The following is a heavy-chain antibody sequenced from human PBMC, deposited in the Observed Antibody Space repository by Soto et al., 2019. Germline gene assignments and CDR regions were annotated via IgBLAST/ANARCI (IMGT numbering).Heavy chain of an antibody. CDR1: GFAFSHAW. Sequence: EVQLVESGVVVVKPGGSLRLSCAASGFAFSHAWMTWVRQDPGKGLERVGRIQSKTDGGTTDYAAPVKGRFTISRDDSRSTFYLQMNSLNTADTALYYCTADIHGAAYPIDYWGQGTLVTVSS. D-gene: IGHD2-21*01. CDR2: IQSKTDGGTT. J-gene: IGHJ4*02. V-gene: IGHV3-15*01. CDR3: TADIHGAAYPIDY.